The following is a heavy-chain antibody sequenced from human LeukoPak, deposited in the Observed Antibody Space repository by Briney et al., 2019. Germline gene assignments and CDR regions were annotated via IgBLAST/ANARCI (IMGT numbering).Heavy chain of an antibody. CDR3: ARVGDGNFDN. J-gene: IGHJ4*02. V-gene: IGHV3-74*01. D-gene: IGHD3-16*01. CDR2: INSDGSST. CDR1: GFTFSSYW. Sequence: GGSLRLSCAASGFTFSSYWMHWVRQAPGNGLVWVSRINSDGSSTSYANFVKGRFTISRDNAKNTLYLQMNSLRAEDTAVYYCARVGDGNFDNWGQGTLVTVSS.